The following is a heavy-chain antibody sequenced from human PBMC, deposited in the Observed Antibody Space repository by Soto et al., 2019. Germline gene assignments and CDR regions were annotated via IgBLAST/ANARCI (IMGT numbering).Heavy chain of an antibody. CDR3: ARSYHNTAMAEVDY. CDR1: GYTFTSYG. Sequence: ASVKVSCKASGYTFTSYGISWVRQAPGQGLEWMGWISAYNGNTNYAQKLQGRVTMTTDTSTSTAYIELRSLRSDDTAVYYCARSYHNTAMAEVDYWGQGTLVTVSS. J-gene: IGHJ4*02. CDR2: ISAYNGNT. V-gene: IGHV1-18*01. D-gene: IGHD5-18*01.